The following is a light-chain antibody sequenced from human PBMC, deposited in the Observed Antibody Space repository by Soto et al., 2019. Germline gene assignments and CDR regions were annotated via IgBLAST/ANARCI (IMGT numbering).Light chain of an antibody. CDR1: QSISSN. CDR2: AAS. CDR3: QQYNNWPYT. Sequence: IMMTQSPATLSVSPGERATLSCRASQSISSNLAWYQQKPGQAPRLLFYAASTRTTGVPARFSGSGSGTGFTLTISSLQSEDFAIYYCQQYNNWPYTFGQGTKLEIK. V-gene: IGKV3-15*01. J-gene: IGKJ2*01.